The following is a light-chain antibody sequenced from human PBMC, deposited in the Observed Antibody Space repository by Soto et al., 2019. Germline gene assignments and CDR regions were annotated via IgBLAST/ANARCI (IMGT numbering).Light chain of an antibody. CDR2: YDD. J-gene: IGLJ3*02. Sequence: QSVLTQPPSVSEAPGQRVTISCSGGTSNVEDNAVNWYQQLPGRAPKLLIYYDDLRPSGVSGRFSGSKSGTSASLAISGLQSEDEADYYCAAWDDSLNGWVFCGGTKVTVL. V-gene: IGLV1-36*01. CDR3: AAWDDSLNGWV. CDR1: TSNVEDNA.